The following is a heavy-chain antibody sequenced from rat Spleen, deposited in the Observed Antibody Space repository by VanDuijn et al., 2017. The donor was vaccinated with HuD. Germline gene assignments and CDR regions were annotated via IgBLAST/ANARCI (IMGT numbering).Heavy chain of an antibody. D-gene: IGHD1-1*01. CDR1: GFSITSNY. Sequence: EVQLQESGPGLVKPSQSLSLNCSVTGFSITSNYWVWIRKFPGNKMEWVGHMTNSGIASYNPSLKSRISITRDTSKNQFFLQLNSVTTEETATYYCARAFATFGPLSFRGYYVMDAWGQGTSVTVSS. V-gene: IGHV3-1*01. J-gene: IGHJ4*01. CDR3: ARAFATFGPLSFRGYYVMDA. CDR2: MTNSGIA.